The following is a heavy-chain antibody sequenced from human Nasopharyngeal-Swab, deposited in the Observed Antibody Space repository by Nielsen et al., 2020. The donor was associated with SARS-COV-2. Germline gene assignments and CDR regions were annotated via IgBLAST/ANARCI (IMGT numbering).Heavy chain of an antibody. Sequence: GGSLRLSCEASGFTFSSHGLHWVRQAPGKGLEWVSFIAYDGSDKYYADSVKGRFTISRDNAKNTLYLQMNNLRAEDTALYYCARDVAGADSAWGQGTLVTVSS. CDR3: ARDVAGADSA. V-gene: IGHV3-30*03. CDR2: IAYDGSDK. J-gene: IGHJ5*02. D-gene: IGHD2-21*01. CDR1: GFTFSSHG.